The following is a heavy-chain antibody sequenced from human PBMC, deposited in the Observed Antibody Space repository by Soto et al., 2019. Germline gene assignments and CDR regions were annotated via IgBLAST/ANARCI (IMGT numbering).Heavy chain of an antibody. CDR1: GFTFSSFH. CDR2: IVNSGSSI. CDR3: ARDDYFGSGSYDFDY. V-gene: IGHV3-48*03. D-gene: IGHD3-10*01. J-gene: IGHJ4*02. Sequence: EVQLVESGGDLVQPGGSLRLSCAASGFTFSSFHMNWVRQAPGKGLEWVSHIVNSGSSIYYADSVKGRFTISRDNAKNSLYLQMNSLTAEDTAVYYCARDDYFGSGSYDFDYWGQGTLVTVSS.